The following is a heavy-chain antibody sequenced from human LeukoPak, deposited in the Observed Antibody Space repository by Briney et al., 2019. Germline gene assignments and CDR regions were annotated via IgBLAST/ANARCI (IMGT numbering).Heavy chain of an antibody. CDR3: ARASGKAVAGLFDY. Sequence: ASVKVSCKASGYTFTNFYMHWVRQAPGQGLEWMGIIDPSGGSAIYAQKFQGRVTMTRDMSTSTVYMELSSLRSEDTAVYYCARASGKAVAGLFDYWGQGTLVTVSS. CDR2: IDPSGGSA. D-gene: IGHD6-19*01. CDR1: GYTFTNFY. V-gene: IGHV1-46*01. J-gene: IGHJ4*02.